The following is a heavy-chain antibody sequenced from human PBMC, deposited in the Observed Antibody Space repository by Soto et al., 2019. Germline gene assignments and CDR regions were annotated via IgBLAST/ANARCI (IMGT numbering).Heavy chain of an antibody. CDR2: VNPNNGVT. CDR3: ARGALTVANWFHP. J-gene: IGHJ5*02. Sequence: DSVKVSCKASGYTFTGYYMNWVRQAPGQGLEWMGWVNPNNGVTNYAQKFQGRVTMTRDTSISTAYMDLSRLRSDDTAVYYCARGALTVANWFHPCGQGTQVTVFS. V-gene: IGHV1-2*02. CDR1: GYTFTGYY. D-gene: IGHD6-19*01.